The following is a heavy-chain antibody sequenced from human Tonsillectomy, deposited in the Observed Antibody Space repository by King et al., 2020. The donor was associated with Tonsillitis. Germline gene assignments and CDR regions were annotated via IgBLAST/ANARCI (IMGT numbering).Heavy chain of an antibody. CDR3: ASLGVGDLLY. D-gene: IGHD1-26*01. Sequence: LQLQESGPGLVKPSETLSLTCTVSGGSISSSSYYWGWIRQPPGKGLEWIGGIYYSGSTYYNPSLKSRVSISVDTSKNQFSLKLSSVTAADTAVYYCASLGVGDLLYWGQGTLVTVSS. V-gene: IGHV4-39*01. J-gene: IGHJ4*02. CDR2: IYYSGST. CDR1: GGSISSSSYY.